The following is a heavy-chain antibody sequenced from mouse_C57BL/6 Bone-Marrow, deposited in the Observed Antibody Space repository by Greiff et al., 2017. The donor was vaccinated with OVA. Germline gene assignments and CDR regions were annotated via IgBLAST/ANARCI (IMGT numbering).Heavy chain of an antibody. V-gene: IGHV7-3*01. CDR1: GFTFTDYY. Sequence: EVKLMESGGGLVQPGGSLSLSCAASGFTFTDYYMSWVRQPPGKALEWLGFIRNKANGYTTEYSASVKGRFTISRDNSQSILYLQMNALRAEDSATYYCARLYDRYFDVWGTGTTVTVSS. CDR2: IRNKANGYTT. D-gene: IGHD2-3*01. J-gene: IGHJ1*03. CDR3: ARLYDRYFDV.